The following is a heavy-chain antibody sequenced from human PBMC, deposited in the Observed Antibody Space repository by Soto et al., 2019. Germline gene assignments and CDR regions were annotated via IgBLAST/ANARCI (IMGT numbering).Heavy chain of an antibody. CDR3: VRGGGGGLFDP. V-gene: IGHV3-11*06. D-gene: IGHD2-15*01. CDR1: GFTFGDSY. CDR2: ISPGSRYP. Sequence: GGSLRLSCAGSGFTFGDSYMSWIRQAPGKGLEWLSYISPGSRYPAYADSVKGGFTISRDNAKRSLYLQMMSLTAEDTAIYYCVRGGGGGLFDPWGQGTMVTVSS. J-gene: IGHJ5*02.